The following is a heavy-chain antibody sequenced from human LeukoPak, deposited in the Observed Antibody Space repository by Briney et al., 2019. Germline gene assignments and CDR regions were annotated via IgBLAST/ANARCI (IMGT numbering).Heavy chain of an antibody. J-gene: IGHJ4*02. V-gene: IGHV4-59*01. CDR1: GGSFSSYC. CDR2: IYYSGST. D-gene: IGHD4-17*01. Sequence: PSETLSLTCTVSGGSFSSYCWSWIRQPPGTGLEWIGYIYYSGSTNYNPSLKSRVTISVDTSKNQFSLRLSSVTAADTAVYYCARDPYGDYAYFDYWGQGTLVTVSS. CDR3: ARDPYGDYAYFDY.